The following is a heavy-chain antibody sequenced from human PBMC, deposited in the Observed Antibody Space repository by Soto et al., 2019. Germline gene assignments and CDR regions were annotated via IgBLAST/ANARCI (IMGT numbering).Heavy chain of an antibody. CDR1: GGSVSSGSYY. Sequence: PSETLSLTCTVSGGSVSSGSYYWSWIRQPPGKGPEWIGYIYYSGSTNYNPSLKSRVTISVDTSKNQFSLKLSSVTAVDTAVYYCARGGYYDFWSGYYTDYWGQGTLVTVSS. D-gene: IGHD3-3*01. J-gene: IGHJ4*02. V-gene: IGHV4-61*01. CDR3: ARGGYYDFWSGYYTDY. CDR2: IYYSGST.